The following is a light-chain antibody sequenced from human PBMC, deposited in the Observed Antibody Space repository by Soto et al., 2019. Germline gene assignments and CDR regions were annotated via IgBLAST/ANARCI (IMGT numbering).Light chain of an antibody. CDR3: SSHTASSIVL. CDR2: DVF. V-gene: IGLV2-14*01. Sequence: QSVLTQPASVSGSPGQSITISCSGTRSDIGAYDYVSWYQQSPGKAPKLIIYDVFNRLSGVSNRFSGSKSGNTASLTISGLQAEDEADYYCSSHTASSIVLFGGGTKLTVL. CDR1: RSDIGAYDY. J-gene: IGLJ3*02.